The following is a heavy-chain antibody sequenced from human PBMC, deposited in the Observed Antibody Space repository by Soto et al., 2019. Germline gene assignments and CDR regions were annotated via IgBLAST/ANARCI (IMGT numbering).Heavy chain of an antibody. D-gene: IGHD3-3*01. CDR2: ISYDGSNK. J-gene: IGHJ6*01. CDR3: AIDSEYYDFWRGYGADQYYYYGMDV. CDR1: GFTFSSYA. Sequence: QVQLVESGGGVVQPGRSLRLSCAASGFTFSSYAMHWVRQAPGKGLEWVAVISYDGSNKYYADSVKGRFTISRDNSKNTLYLQMNSLRAEETAVYYCAIDSEYYDFWRGYGADQYYYYGMDVCGPGNTVTVSS. V-gene: IGHV3-30-3*01.